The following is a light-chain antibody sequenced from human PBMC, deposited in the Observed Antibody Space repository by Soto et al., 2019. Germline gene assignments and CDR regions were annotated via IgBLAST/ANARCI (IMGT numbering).Light chain of an antibody. J-gene: IGKJ4*01. CDR2: GAS. CDR3: QQYKDWPPLT. V-gene: IGKV3D-15*01. CDR1: QNININ. Sequence: EIVMTQSPLTLSVSPGERATLSCRASQNININLDWYQQRPGQAPRVLIYGASSRASGIPDRFSGSGSGTDFTLTINRLEPDDFAFYYCQQYKDWPPLTFGGGTRVEIK.